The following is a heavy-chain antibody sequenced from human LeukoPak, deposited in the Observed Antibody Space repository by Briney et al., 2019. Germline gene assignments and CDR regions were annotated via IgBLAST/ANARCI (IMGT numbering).Heavy chain of an antibody. J-gene: IGHJ4*02. V-gene: IGHV4-34*01. Sequence: PSETLSLTCAVYGGSFSGYYWSWIRQPPGKGLEWIGEINHSGSTNYNPSLKSRVTISVDTSKNQFSLKLSSLTAADTAMYYCVCFSITYNPFDFWGQGTPVTVSS. CDR1: GGSFSGYY. CDR2: INHSGST. D-gene: IGHD3-10*01. CDR3: VCFSITYNPFDF.